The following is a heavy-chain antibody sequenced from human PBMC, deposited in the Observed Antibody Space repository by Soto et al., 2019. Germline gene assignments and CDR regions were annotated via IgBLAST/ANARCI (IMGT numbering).Heavy chain of an antibody. CDR3: ARRGYVEDYFDY. CDR2: IWYDGSNK. CDR1: GFTFSSYG. Sequence: PGGSLRLSCAASGFTFSSYGMHWVRQAPGKGLEWVAVIWYDGSNKYYADSVKGRFTISRDNSKNTLYLQMNSLRAEDTAVYYCARRGYVEDYFDYWGQGTLVTVSS. V-gene: IGHV3-33*01. D-gene: IGHD3-22*01. J-gene: IGHJ4*02.